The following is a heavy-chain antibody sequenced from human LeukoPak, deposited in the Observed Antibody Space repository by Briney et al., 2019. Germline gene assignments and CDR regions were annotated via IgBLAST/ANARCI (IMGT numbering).Heavy chain of an antibody. Sequence: ASVNVSCKPSGYTFTGYYMHWVRQAPGQGLEWMGWINPNSGGTNYAQKSQGRGTITRDTSISTAYMELSRLRSDATAVYYSARYPTVTAFDYWGQGNLVTVSS. J-gene: IGHJ4*02. CDR2: INPNSGGT. CDR3: ARYPTVTAFDY. CDR1: GYTFTGYY. V-gene: IGHV1-2*02. D-gene: IGHD4-11*01.